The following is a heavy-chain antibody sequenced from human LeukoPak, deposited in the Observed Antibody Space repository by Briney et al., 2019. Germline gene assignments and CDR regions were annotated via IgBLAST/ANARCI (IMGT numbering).Heavy chain of an antibody. Sequence: GGSLRLSCAASGFTFSSYAMSWVRQAPGKGLEGVSAISGSGGSTYYADSVKGRFTISRDNSKNTLYLQMNSLRAEDTAVYYCAKEHGSGSYWPENFDYWGQGTLVTVSS. CDR1: GFTFSSYA. D-gene: IGHD3-10*01. CDR3: AKEHGSGSYWPENFDY. J-gene: IGHJ4*02. CDR2: ISGSGGST. V-gene: IGHV3-23*01.